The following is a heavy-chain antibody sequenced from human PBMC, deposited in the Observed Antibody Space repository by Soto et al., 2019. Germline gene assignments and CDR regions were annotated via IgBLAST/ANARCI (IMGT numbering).Heavy chain of an antibody. CDR1: GFTFGDYA. V-gene: IGHV3-49*03. J-gene: IGHJ4*02. CDR3: TRGRVHSSGWYLFDY. D-gene: IGHD6-19*01. Sequence: GGSLRLSCTASGFTFGDYAMSWFRQAPGKGLEWVGFIRSKAYGGTTEYAASVKGRFTISRDDSKSIAYLQMNSLKTEDTAVYYCTRGRVHSSGWYLFDYWGQGTLVTVSS. CDR2: IRSKAYGGTT.